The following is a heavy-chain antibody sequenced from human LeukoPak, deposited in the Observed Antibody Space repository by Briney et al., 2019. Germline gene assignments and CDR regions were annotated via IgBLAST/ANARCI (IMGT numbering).Heavy chain of an antibody. CDR1: GCTFSSYS. J-gene: IGHJ4*02. V-gene: IGHV1-69*04. D-gene: IGHD3-22*01. CDR2: IIPILGIA. CDR3: ARAEYYYDSSGYHPIAY. Sequence: SVKVSCKASGCTFSSYSISWVRQAPGQGLEWMGRIIPILGIANYAQKFQGRVTITADKSTSTAYMELSSLISEDTAVYYCARAEYYYDSSGYHPIAYWGQGTLVTVSS.